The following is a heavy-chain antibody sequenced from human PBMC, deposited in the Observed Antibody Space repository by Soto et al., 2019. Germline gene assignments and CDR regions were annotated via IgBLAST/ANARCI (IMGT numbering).Heavy chain of an antibody. CDR3: ARGALSEQWLPNYMDV. CDR1: GGSVSSGRYY. D-gene: IGHD6-19*01. CDR2: IYYRDNT. Sequence: SETLSLTCTVSGGSVSSGRYYWSWIRQPPGKGLEWIGYIYYRDNTNYNPSLKSRVTISADTSKNHFSLKLRSVTAADSAVYYCARGALSEQWLPNYMDVWGQGTTVTVSS. V-gene: IGHV4-61*03. J-gene: IGHJ6*02.